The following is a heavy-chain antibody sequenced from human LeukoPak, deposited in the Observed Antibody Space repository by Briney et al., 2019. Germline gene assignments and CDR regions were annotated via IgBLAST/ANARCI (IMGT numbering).Heavy chain of an antibody. J-gene: IGHJ4*02. CDR2: IYHSGST. CDR1: GGSISSGGYS. V-gene: IGHV4-30-2*01. Sequence: SQTLSLTCAVSGGSISSGGYSWSWIRQPPGKGLEWIGYIYHSGSTYYNPSLKSRVTISVDRSKNQFSLKLSSVTAADTAVYYCAWSKPPLYYYDSSGYFDYWGQGTLVTVSS. CDR3: AWSKPPLYYYDSSGYFDY. D-gene: IGHD3-22*01.